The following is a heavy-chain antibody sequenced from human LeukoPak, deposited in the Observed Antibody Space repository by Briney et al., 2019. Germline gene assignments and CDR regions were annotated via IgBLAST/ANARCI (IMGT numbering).Heavy chain of an antibody. D-gene: IGHD3-10*01. CDR3: AKETMVRGVIINAFDY. J-gene: IGHJ4*02. Sequence: PGRSLRLSCAASGFTFSSYGMHWVRQAPGKGLEWVAVISHDGSNKYYADSVKGRFTISRDNSKNTLYLQMNSLRAGDTAVYYCAKETMVRGVIINAFDYWGQGTLVTVSS. CDR1: GFTFSSYG. CDR2: ISHDGSNK. V-gene: IGHV3-30*18.